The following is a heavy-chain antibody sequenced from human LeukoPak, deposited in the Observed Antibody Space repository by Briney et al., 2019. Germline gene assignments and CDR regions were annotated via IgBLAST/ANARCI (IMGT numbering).Heavy chain of an antibody. CDR1: GFTFSSYA. V-gene: IGHV3-30*04. Sequence: EPGRSLRLSCAASGFTFSSYAMHWVRQAPGKGLEWVAVISYDGSNKYYADSVKGRFTISRDNSKNTLYLRMNSLRAEDTAVYYCAGEPAFSSSWELFDYWGQGTLVTVSS. CDR3: AGEPAFSSSWELFDY. D-gene: IGHD6-13*01. J-gene: IGHJ4*02. CDR2: ISYDGSNK.